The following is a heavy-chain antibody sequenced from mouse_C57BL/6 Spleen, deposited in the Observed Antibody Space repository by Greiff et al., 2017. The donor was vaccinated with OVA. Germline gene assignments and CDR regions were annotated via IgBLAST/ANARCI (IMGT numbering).Heavy chain of an antibody. J-gene: IGHJ2*01. CDR1: GLTFSDYG. D-gene: IGHD4-1*01. V-gene: IGHV5-17*01. Sequence: EVQRVESGGGLVKPGGSLKLSCAASGLTFSDYGMHWVRQAPEKGLEWVAYISSGSSTIYYADTVKGRFTISRDNAKNTLFLQMTSLRSEDTAMYYCAKTGTGLDFDYWGQGTTLTVSS. CDR2: ISSGSSTI. CDR3: AKTGTGLDFDY.